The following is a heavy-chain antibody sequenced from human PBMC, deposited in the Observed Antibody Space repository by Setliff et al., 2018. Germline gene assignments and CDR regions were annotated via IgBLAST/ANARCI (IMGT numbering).Heavy chain of an antibody. Sequence: SETLSLTCTVSGASINNHYWAWIRQPPGKGLEWIGYVSHSGSTDYNPSLRSRVTVSVDTSRIHFSLKLRSVTAADTAVYYCARAHTWSLPNDNSGYPGWFDPWGQGTLVTVSS. CDR2: VSHSGST. V-gene: IGHV4-59*11. CDR1: GASINNHY. J-gene: IGHJ5*02. D-gene: IGHD3-22*01. CDR3: ARAHTWSLPNDNSGYPGWFDP.